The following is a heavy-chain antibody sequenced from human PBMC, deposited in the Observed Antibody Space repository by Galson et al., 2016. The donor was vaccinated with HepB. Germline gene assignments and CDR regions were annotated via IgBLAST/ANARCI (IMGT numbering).Heavy chain of an antibody. Sequence: SETLSLTCDVTGGSFSGDYWNWIRQPPGPGLELIGEINHSGSTKYNPSLKSRVPISADTSGTKFSLKLSSVTAADTAVCYCATDGDSGYELTNWGQGTLVTVSS. CDR2: INHSGST. V-gene: IGHV4-34*01. CDR3: ATDGDSGYELTN. J-gene: IGHJ4*02. CDR1: GGSFSGDY. D-gene: IGHD5-12*01.